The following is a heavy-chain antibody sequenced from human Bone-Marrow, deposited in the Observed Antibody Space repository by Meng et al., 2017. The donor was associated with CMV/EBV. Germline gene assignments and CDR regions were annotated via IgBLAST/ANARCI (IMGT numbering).Heavy chain of an antibody. J-gene: IGHJ6*02. CDR2: INSDVSST. V-gene: IGHV3-74*01. CDR3: ARVRDYGMDV. Sequence: GGSLRLSCAASGFTFSSYAMSWVRQAPGKGLVWVSRINSDVSSTSYADSVKGRFTISRDKAKNTLYLQMNSLRAEDTAVYYCARVRDYGMDVWGQGTTVTVSS. D-gene: IGHD3-10*01. CDR1: GFTFSSYA.